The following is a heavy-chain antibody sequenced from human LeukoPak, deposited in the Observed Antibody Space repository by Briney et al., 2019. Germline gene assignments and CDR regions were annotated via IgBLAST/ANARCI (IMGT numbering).Heavy chain of an antibody. CDR2: ISWNSGSI. CDR3: AKDLETDEFFGGSFDY. Sequence: PGRSLRLSCAASGFTFDDYAMHWVRQAPGKGLEWFSGISWNSGSIGYADSVKGRFTISRDNAKNSLYLQMNSLRAEDTAVYYCAKDLETDEFFGGSFDYWGQGTLVTVSS. CDR1: GFTFDDYA. D-gene: IGHD3-10*01. J-gene: IGHJ4*02. V-gene: IGHV3-9*01.